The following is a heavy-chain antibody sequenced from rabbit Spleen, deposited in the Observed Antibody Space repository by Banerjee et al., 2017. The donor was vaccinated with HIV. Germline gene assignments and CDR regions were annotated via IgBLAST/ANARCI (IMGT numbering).Heavy chain of an antibody. J-gene: IGHJ3*01. D-gene: IGHD4-1*01. CDR1: GFSFSSNEY. Sequence: QSLEESGGDLVKPGASLTLTCTASGFSFSSNEYMCWVRQAPGKGLEWISCIAGDSSGFTYSATWAKGRFTCSKTSSTPVTLQMTSLTVADTATYFCARAIVPWLGLTRLDLWARAPSSPS. CDR3: ARAIVPWLGLTRLDL. CDR2: IAGDSSGFT. V-gene: IGHV1S40*01.